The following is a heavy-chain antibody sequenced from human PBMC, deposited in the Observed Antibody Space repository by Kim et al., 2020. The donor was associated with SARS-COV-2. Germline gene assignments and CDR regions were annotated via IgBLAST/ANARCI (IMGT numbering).Heavy chain of an antibody. Sequence: SETLSLTCTVSGGSISSYYWSWIRQPPGKGLEWIGYIYYSGSTNYNPSLKSRVTISVYTSKNQFSLKLSSVTAADTAVYYCARDRVVRGVNYYGMDVWGQGTTVTVSS. CDR1: GGSISSYY. CDR2: IYYSGST. D-gene: IGHD3-10*01. V-gene: IGHV4-59*01. CDR3: ARDRVVRGVNYYGMDV. J-gene: IGHJ6*02.